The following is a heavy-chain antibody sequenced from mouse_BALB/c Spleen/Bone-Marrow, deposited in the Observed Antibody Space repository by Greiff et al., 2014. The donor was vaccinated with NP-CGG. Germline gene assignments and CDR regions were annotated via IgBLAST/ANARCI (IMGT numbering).Heavy chain of an antibody. D-gene: IGHD2-2*01. CDR1: GYTFTNYW. CDR3: ARERYGYDGWYFDV. J-gene: IGHJ1*01. V-gene: IGHV1S41*01. CDR2: IAPGSGST. Sequence: DLGKPGASVKLSCKTSGYTFTNYWIKWIKQRPGQGLEWLGRIAPGSGSTYYNEMFKVKAPLTVDTSSSTAYIQLSSLSSEDSAVYFCARERYGYDGWYFDVWGAGTTVTVSS.